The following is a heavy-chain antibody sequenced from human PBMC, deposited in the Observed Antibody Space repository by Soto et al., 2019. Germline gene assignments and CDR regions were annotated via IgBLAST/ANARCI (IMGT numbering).Heavy chain of an antibody. D-gene: IGHD3-3*01. Sequence: EVQLVESGGGLVQPGRSLRLSCGASGFTFYYYAMHWVRQAPGKGLLWVAGISWNSGSIGYADSVQGRFTISRDNAKNSIYLQKNNLSAEKAALYYCAKDVGVVIIGVGFAYWSHGTLVSVSS. V-gene: IGHV3-9*01. CDR2: ISWNSGSI. CDR3: AKDVGVVIIGVGFAY. CDR1: GFTFYYYA. J-gene: IGHJ4*01.